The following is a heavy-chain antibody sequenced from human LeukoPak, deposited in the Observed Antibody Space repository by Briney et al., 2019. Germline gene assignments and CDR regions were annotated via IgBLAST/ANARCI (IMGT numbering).Heavy chain of an antibody. J-gene: IGHJ4*02. CDR3: AREDGPIDY. V-gene: IGHV4-59*01. CDR1: GGPISSYY. D-gene: IGHD5-24*01. Sequence: SETLSLTCAVSGGPISSYYWSWIRQPPGKGLEWIGYIYYSGSTNYNPSLKSRVTISVDTSKNQFSLKLSSVTAADTAVYYCAREDGPIDYWGQGTLVTVSS. CDR2: IYYSGST.